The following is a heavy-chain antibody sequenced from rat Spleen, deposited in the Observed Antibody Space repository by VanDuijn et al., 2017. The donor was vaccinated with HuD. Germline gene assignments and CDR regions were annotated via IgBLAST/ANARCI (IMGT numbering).Heavy chain of an antibody. J-gene: IGHJ3*01. D-gene: IGHD1-10*01. Sequence: EVQLVESGGGFVQPGRSLKLSCAASGFTFSDHYMAWVRQAPKKGLEWVASISYEGSSTYYGDSVRGRFAISRDTAANTLYLQMDSLRSEDTATYYCARHGIYNNYGWFAYWGQGTLVTVSS. CDR1: GFTFSDHY. CDR2: ISYEGSST. V-gene: IGHV5-22*01. CDR3: ARHGIYNNYGWFAY.